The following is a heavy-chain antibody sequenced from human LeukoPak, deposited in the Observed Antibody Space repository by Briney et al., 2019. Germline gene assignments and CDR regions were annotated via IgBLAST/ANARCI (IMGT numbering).Heavy chain of an antibody. D-gene: IGHD3-22*01. Sequence: ASVKVSCKASGYTFTSYGISWVRQAPGQGLEWMGWISAYNGNTNYAQKLQGRVTMTTDTSTSTAYMELRSLRSDDTAVYYCARDRAYDSGGYYTLFDYWGQGTLVTVSS. CDR3: ARDRAYDSGGYYTLFDY. J-gene: IGHJ4*02. CDR2: ISAYNGNT. V-gene: IGHV1-18*01. CDR1: GYTFTSYG.